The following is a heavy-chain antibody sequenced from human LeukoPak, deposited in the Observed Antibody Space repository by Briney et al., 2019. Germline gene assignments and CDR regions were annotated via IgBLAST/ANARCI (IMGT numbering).Heavy chain of an antibody. D-gene: IGHD4-17*01. Sequence: GGTLRLSCAASGFTFSSYGMSWVRQAPGKGLEWVSAISGSGGSTYYADSVKGRFTISRDNSKNTLYLQMNSLTVEDTAIYYCAKDGFTDYGDYGSHTDYWGQGTLVTVSS. CDR1: GFTFSSYG. V-gene: IGHV3-23*01. CDR2: ISGSGGST. J-gene: IGHJ4*02. CDR3: AKDGFTDYGDYGSHTDY.